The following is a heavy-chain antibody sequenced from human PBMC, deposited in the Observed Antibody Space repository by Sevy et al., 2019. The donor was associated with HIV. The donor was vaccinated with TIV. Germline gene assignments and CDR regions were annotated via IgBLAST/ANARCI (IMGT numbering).Heavy chain of an antibody. CDR1: RFTFSTYA. V-gene: IGHV3-23*01. CDR3: VKEALGYNYDTSGSFDY. CDR2: ITGSGGTT. J-gene: IGHJ4*02. D-gene: IGHD3-22*01. Sequence: GGSLRLSCAASRFTFSTYAMSWVRQAPGKGLEWVSAITGSGGTTYYVDSVRGRFTISRDNSKNTLYLQMNSLRAEDTAVYYCVKEALGYNYDTSGSFDYWGQGTPVTVSS.